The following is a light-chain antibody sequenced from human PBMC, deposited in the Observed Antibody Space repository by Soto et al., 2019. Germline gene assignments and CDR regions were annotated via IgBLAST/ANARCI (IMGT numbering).Light chain of an antibody. V-gene: IGLV3-1*01. CDR3: QAWDNSPHVV. J-gene: IGLJ2*01. CDR2: QDS. Sequence: SYELTQPPSVSVSPGQTASITCSGDKWGDKYACWYQQKPGQSPVLVIYQDSKRPSGIPVLFSGSNSGNTATLTISGTPAMDEADYYCQAWDNSPHVVFGGGTKVTVL. CDR1: KWGDKY.